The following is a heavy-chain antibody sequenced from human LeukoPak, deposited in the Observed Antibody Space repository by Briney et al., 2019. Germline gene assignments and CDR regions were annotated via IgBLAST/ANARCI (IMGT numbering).Heavy chain of an antibody. CDR1: GYTFTSYD. J-gene: IGHJ5*02. CDR2: MNPNSGNT. V-gene: IGHV1-8*01. CDR3: ARAPRYYDFWSGYARGYNWFDP. Sequence: ASVKVSCKASGYTFTSYDINWVRQATGQGLEWMGWMNPNSGNTGYAQKFQGRVTMTRNTSISTAYMELSSLRSGDTAVYYCARAPRYYDFWSGYARGYNWFDPWGQGTLVTVSS. D-gene: IGHD3-3*01.